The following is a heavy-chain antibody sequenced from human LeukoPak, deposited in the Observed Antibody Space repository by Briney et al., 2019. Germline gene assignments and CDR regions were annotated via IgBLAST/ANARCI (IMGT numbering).Heavy chain of an antibody. V-gene: IGHV1-18*01. Sequence: ASVKVSCKASGYTFTSYGISWVRQAPGQGLEWMGWISAYNGNTNYAQKLQGRVTMTTDTSTSTAYMELRSLRSDDTAVYYCARANSVLLWFGESKTFDYWGQGTLVTVSS. CDR3: ARANSVLLWFGESKTFDY. CDR1: GYTFTSYG. D-gene: IGHD3-10*01. CDR2: ISAYNGNT. J-gene: IGHJ4*02.